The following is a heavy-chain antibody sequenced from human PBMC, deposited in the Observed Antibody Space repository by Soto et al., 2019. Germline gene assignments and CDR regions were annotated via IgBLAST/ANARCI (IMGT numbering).Heavy chain of an antibody. Sequence: SETLSLTCAVSGGSISSSNWWSWVRQPPGKGLEWIGEIYHSGSTNYNPSLKSRVTISVDKSKNQFSLKLSSVTAADTAVYYCARDVAAPYRNWFDPWGQGTLVTVSS. V-gene: IGHV4-4*02. CDR3: ARDVAAPYRNWFDP. CDR1: GGSISSSNW. D-gene: IGHD6-19*01. J-gene: IGHJ5*02. CDR2: IYHSGST.